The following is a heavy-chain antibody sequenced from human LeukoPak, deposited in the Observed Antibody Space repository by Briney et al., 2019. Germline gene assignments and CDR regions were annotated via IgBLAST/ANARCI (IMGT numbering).Heavy chain of an antibody. D-gene: IGHD3-16*02. CDR1: GGSISSDNHY. V-gene: IGHV4-31*02. J-gene: IGHJ5*01. Sequence: PSETLSLTWTVSGGSISSDNHYWSWIRQHPGKGLEWIGYINYSGNTHYNPSLKSRGTISVDTSKNQFSLKLNSVTAADTAVYYCARVGYEYVWGSYRYGWFDPWGQGTLVTVSS. CDR2: INYSGNT. CDR3: ARVGYEYVWGSYRYGWFDP.